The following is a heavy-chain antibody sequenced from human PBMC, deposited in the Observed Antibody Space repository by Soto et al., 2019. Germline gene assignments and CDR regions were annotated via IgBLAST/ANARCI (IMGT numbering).Heavy chain of an antibody. CDR2: INPNSGGT. CDR1: GYTFTGYY. Sequence: GASVKVSCKASGYTFTGYYMHWVRQAPGQGLEWMGWINPNSGGTNYAQKFQGWVTMTRDTSISTAYMELSRLRSDDTAVYYCARAGGGTIFGVVNDYYYYGMDVWGQGTTVTVSS. J-gene: IGHJ6*02. V-gene: IGHV1-2*04. CDR3: ARAGGGTIFGVVNDYYYYGMDV. D-gene: IGHD3-3*01.